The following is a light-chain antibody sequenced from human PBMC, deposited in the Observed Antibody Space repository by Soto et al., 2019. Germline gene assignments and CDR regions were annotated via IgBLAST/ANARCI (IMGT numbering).Light chain of an antibody. J-gene: IGLJ2*01. CDR2: SDD. Sequence: SYELTQPPSVSVAPGKTARMTCAGNNIGSKSVHWYQQRPGQAPVLVIYSDDERPSGIPERLSGSNSENTATLTISRVEAGDEADYYCQVWDSSSDHVVFGGGTKVTVL. CDR1: NIGSKS. V-gene: IGLV3-21*04. CDR3: QVWDSSSDHVV.